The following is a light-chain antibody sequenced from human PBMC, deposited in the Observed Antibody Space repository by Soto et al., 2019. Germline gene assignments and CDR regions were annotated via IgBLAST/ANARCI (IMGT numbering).Light chain of an antibody. CDR1: QGFSNY. CDR2: AAS. J-gene: IGKJ1*01. Sequence: DNQMTQSPSSLSASVGDRGTITCRASQGFSNYLAWYQQKPGKAPKLLIYAASTLQSRVPFRFSGSVSGTDFTLTISGLQPEDVATYYCHKYNGAPWTFGQGTKVEVK. CDR3: HKYNGAPWT. V-gene: IGKV1-27*01.